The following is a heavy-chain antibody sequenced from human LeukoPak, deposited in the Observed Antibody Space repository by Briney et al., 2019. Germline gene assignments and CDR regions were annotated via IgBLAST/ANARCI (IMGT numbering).Heavy chain of an antibody. D-gene: IGHD5-12*01. CDR3: ARDRWGYSGYDRWFDP. CDR2: IYYSGST. V-gene: IGHV4-39*02. J-gene: IGHJ5*02. Sequence: KPSETLSLTCTVSGGSISSSSYYWGWIRQPPGKGLEWIGSIYYSGSTYYNPSLKSRVTISVDTSKNQFSLKLSSVTAADTAVYYCARDRWGYSGYDRWFDPWGQGTLVTVSS. CDR1: GGSISSSSYY.